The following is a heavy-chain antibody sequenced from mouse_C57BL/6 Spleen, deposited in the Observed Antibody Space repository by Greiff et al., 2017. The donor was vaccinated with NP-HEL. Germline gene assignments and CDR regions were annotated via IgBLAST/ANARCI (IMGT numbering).Heavy chain of an antibody. D-gene: IGHD1-1*01. J-gene: IGHJ2*01. CDR3: ARIKKIVATYFDY. CDR2: TNPTNGRT. V-gene: IGHV1S81*02. Sequence: QVQLQQPGAELVKAGASVKMSCKASGYTFTSYWMHWVKQRLGQGLEWFAETNPTNGRTYYNEKFKSKATLTVDKSSSTAYMLLSGPSFEDSAVYYGARIKKIVATYFDYWGQSTTLTVSS. CDR1: GYTFTSYW.